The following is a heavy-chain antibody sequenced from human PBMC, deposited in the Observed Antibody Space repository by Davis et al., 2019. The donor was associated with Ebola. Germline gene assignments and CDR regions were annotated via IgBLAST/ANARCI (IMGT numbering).Heavy chain of an antibody. CDR3: ARRGYSGYDLIEWFDP. V-gene: IGHV5-10-1*01. Sequence: GESLKISCKGSGYSFTSYWISWVRQMPGKGLEWMGRIAPSDSYTNYSPSFQGHVTISADKSISTAYLQWSSLKASDTAMYYCARRGYSGYDLIEWFDPWGQGTLVTVSS. CDR1: GYSFTSYW. CDR2: IAPSDSYT. J-gene: IGHJ5*02. D-gene: IGHD5-12*01.